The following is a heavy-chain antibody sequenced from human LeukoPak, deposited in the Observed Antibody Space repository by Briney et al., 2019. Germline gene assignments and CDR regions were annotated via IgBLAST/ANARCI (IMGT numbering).Heavy chain of an antibody. CDR1: GGSISSGGYY. J-gene: IGHJ4*02. V-gene: IGHV4-31*03. D-gene: IGHD3-9*01. CDR3: ARYFDWSEYYFDY. CDR2: IYYSGST. Sequence: PSQTLSLTCTVSGGSISSGGYYWSWIRQHPGKGLEWIGYIYYSGSTYYNPSLKSRVTISVDTSKNQFSLKLSSVTAADTAVYYCARYFDWSEYYFDYWGQGTLVTVSS.